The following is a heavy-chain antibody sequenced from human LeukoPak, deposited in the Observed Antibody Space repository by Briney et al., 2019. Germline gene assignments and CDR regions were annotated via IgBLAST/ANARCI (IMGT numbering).Heavy chain of an antibody. CDR1: GFTFSSYA. D-gene: IGHD3-22*01. V-gene: IGHV3-23*01. Sequence: GGSLRVYCAASGFTFSSYAMSWVRQAPGKGLEWVSVISGSGGSTDYADSVKGRFTISRDNSKNTLYLQMNSLRAEDTAVYYCAKDLRTITMIVVVMDAFDIWGQGTMVTVSS. CDR3: AKDLRTITMIVVVMDAFDI. J-gene: IGHJ3*02. CDR2: ISGSGGST.